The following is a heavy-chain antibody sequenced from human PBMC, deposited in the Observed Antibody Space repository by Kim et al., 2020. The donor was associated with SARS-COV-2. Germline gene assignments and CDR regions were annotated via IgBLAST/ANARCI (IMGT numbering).Heavy chain of an antibody. J-gene: IGHJ6*02. CDR2: GST. CDR3: ARSLLYGMDV. V-gene: IGHV4-4*09. Sequence: GSTIYNPTLRDRVTISVDPSKNQFSLRLSSVTAADTAVYYCARSLLYGMDVWGQGTTVTVSS.